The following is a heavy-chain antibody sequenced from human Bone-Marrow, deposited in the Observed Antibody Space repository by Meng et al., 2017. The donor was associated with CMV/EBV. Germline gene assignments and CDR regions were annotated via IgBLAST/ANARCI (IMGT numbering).Heavy chain of an antibody. CDR1: GFTFTSYW. Sequence: GGSLRLSCAASGFTFTSYWMHWVRQAPGKGLVWVSRINSDGRNTNYADSVKGRFTISRDNARNTLYLQMNSLRAEDTAVYYCATAPFWDKIKPERYTDNWGQGTLVTVSS. V-gene: IGHV3-74*01. CDR2: INSDGRNT. D-gene: IGHD1-1*01. CDR3: ATAPFWDKIKPERYTDN. J-gene: IGHJ4*02.